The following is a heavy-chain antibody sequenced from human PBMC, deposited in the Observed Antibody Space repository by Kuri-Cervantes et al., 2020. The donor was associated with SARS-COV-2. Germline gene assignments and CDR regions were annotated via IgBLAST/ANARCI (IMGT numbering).Heavy chain of an antibody. Sequence: VKVSCKASGGTFSSYAISWVRQAPGQGLEWMGGIIPIFAKANYAQKFQGRVTITADQSTSTAYMELSSLRSEDTAVYYCARGPGLSDSRGYYYFYWGRGTLVTVSS. D-gene: IGHD3-22*01. J-gene: IGHJ4*02. CDR1: GGTFSSYA. CDR3: ARGPGLSDSRGYYYFY. CDR2: IIPIFAKA. V-gene: IGHV1-69*01.